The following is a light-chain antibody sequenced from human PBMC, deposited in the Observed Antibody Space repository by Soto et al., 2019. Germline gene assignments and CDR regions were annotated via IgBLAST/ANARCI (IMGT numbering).Light chain of an antibody. CDR1: QTISSY. J-gene: IGKJ2*01. Sequence: EIVLTQSPATLSLSPGERVTLSCRASQTISSYLAWYQQKPGQGPRLLIYDASNRATGIPARFSGSGSGTDFTLTISGLEPEDFAVYYCQQRSDWPSYTFGHGTKLEIK. CDR3: QQRSDWPSYT. CDR2: DAS. V-gene: IGKV3-11*01.